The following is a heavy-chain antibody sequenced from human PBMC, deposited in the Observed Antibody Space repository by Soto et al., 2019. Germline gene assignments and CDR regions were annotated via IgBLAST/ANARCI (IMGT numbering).Heavy chain of an antibody. CDR2: IYHSGST. CDR3: ARVIDCISTSCYSDTNWFDP. V-gene: IGHV4-30-2*01. CDR1: GGSISSGGYS. D-gene: IGHD2-2*01. J-gene: IGHJ5*02. Sequence: SETLSLTCAVSGGSISSGGYSWSWIRQPPGKGLEWIGYIYHSGSTYYNPSLKSRVTISVDRSKNQFSLKLSSVTAADTAVYYCARVIDCISTSCYSDTNWFDPWGQGTLVTVSS.